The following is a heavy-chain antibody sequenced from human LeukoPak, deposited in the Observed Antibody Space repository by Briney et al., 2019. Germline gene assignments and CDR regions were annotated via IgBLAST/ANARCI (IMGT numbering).Heavy chain of an antibody. D-gene: IGHD3-22*01. CDR1: GFTFSSYW. J-gene: IGHJ4*02. CDR2: INSDGSST. Sequence: PGGSLRLSCAASGFTFSSYWMHWVRQAPGKGLVWVSRINSDGSSTSYADSVKGRFTISRDNAKNTLYLQMNSLRAEDTAVYYCARDGYDSSVYLFDYWAQGTLVTVPS. V-gene: IGHV3-74*01. CDR3: ARDGYDSSVYLFDY.